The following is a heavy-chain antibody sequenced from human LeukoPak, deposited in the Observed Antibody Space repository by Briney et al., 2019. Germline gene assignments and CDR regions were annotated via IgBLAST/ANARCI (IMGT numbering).Heavy chain of an antibody. D-gene: IGHD5-18*01. CDR1: GGSISSGGYY. V-gene: IGHV4-31*03. J-gene: IGHJ4*02. CDR3: ARIVDTAMVHDY. CDR2: IYYSGST. Sequence: SETLSLTCTVSGGSISSGGYYWSWIRQHPGKGLEWIGYIYYSGSTYYNPSLKSRVTISVDTSKNQFSLKLGSVTAADTAVYYCARIVDTAMVHDYWGQGTLVTVSS.